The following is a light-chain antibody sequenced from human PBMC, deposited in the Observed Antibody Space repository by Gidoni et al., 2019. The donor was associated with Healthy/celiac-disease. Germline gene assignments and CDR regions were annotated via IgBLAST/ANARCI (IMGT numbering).Light chain of an antibody. V-gene: IGKV3-20*01. CDR2: GAS. J-gene: IGKJ1*01. Sequence: EIVLTQSPGTLSLSPGERATLPCRASQSVSSSYLAWYQQKPGQAPRLLIYGASSRATGIPDRFSGSGSGTDFTLTISRLEPEDFAVYYCQQYGSSPRTFGQWTKVEIK. CDR1: QSVSSSY. CDR3: QQYGSSPRT.